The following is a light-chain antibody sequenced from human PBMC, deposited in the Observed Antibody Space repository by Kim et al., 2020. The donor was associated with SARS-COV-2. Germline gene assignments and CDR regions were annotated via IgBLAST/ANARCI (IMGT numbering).Light chain of an antibody. CDR1: QRVSRH. J-gene: IGKJ3*01. CDR2: AAS. Sequence: ASVGDRVTITCRTTQRVSRHVKCCQQKPRRAPKLLITAASTLLGGVPSRLSSSESETDFTLTVSNMQPEDFATSCCQQCYITALTFGPGTKVKIK. CDR3: QQCYITALT. V-gene: IGKV1-39*01.